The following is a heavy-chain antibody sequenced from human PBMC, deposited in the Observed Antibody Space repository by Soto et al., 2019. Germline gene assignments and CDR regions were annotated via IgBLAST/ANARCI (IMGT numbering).Heavy chain of an antibody. V-gene: IGHV3-23*01. Sequence: EVQLLESGGGLVQPGGSLRVSCAAAGFTFSNHAMSWVRQAPGKGLEWVSTISGSGGTIYYADSVKGRFTISRDNSKNALLLQMNSLRAEDTALYYCAKGSGNIRPYGMDVWGQGTTVTVSS. CDR1: GFTFSNHA. CDR3: AKGSGNIRPYGMDV. CDR2: ISGSGGTI. J-gene: IGHJ6*02.